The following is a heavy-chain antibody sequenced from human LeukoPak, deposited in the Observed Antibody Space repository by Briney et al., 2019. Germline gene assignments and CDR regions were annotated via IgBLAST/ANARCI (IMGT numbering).Heavy chain of an antibody. CDR1: GGTFSSYA. Sequence: GASVKVSCKASGGTFSSYAISWVRQAPGQGLEWMGRINPNSGGTNYAQKFQGRVTMTRDTSTSTAYMELSSLRSDDTAVYYCAREQPADNYYGMDVWGQGTTVTVSS. J-gene: IGHJ6*02. V-gene: IGHV1-2*06. CDR3: AREQPADNYYGMDV. CDR2: INPNSGGT. D-gene: IGHD2-2*01.